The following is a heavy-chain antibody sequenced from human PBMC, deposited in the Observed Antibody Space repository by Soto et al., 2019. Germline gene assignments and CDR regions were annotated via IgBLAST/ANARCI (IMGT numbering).Heavy chain of an antibody. J-gene: IGHJ3*02. CDR1: GGSISSGGYS. V-gene: IGHV4-39*07. Sequence: SETLSLTCAVSGGSISSGGYSWSWIRQPPGKGLEWIGSIYHSGSTYYNPSLKSRVTISVDTSKNQFSLKLSSVTAADTAVYYCARQLDSSGYYWVIWGQGTMVTVSS. CDR2: IYHSGST. D-gene: IGHD3-22*01. CDR3: ARQLDSSGYYWVI.